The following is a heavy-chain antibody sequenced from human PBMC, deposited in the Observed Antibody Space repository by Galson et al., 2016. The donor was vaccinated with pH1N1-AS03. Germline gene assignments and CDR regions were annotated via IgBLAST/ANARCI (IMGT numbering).Heavy chain of an antibody. J-gene: IGHJ3*02. V-gene: IGHV3-66*02. Sequence: SLRLSCAASGFPLSNSWMHWVRQAPEKGLEWVSSIYSGGSTYYTDSVKGRFTISRDDSKATLFLQMSSLRPEDTAVYYCASVTSAWPTVGAFGIWGQGTVVTVSS. D-gene: IGHD4-23*01. CDR1: GFPLSNSW. CDR2: IYSGGST. CDR3: ASVTSAWPTVGAFGI.